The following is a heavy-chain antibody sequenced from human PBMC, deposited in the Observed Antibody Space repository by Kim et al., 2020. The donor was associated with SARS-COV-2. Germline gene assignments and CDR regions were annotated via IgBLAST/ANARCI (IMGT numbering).Heavy chain of an antibody. V-gene: IGHV4-59*11. CDR2: IYYSGST. D-gene: IGHD3-3*01. Sequence: SETLSLTCTVSGGSISSHYWSWIRQPPGKGLEWIGYIYYSGSTNYNPSLKSRVTISVDTSKNQFSLKLSSVTAADTAVYYCARYHNDFWSGYYTDWFDP. CDR1: GGSISSHY. CDR3: ARYHNDFWSGYYTDWFDP. J-gene: IGHJ5*02.